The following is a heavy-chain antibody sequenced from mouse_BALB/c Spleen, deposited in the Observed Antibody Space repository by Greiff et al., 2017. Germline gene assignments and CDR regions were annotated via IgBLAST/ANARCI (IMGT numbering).Heavy chain of an antibody. CDR1: GFTFSSYG. Sequence: EVQGVESGGDLVKPGGSLKLSCAASGFTFSSYGMSWVRQTPDKRLEWVATISSGGSYTYYPDSVKGRFTISRDNAKNTLYLQMSSLKSEDTAMYYCANYGSSHLAYWGQGTLVTVSA. V-gene: IGHV5-6*01. CDR3: ANYGSSHLAY. J-gene: IGHJ3*01. CDR2: ISSGGSYT. D-gene: IGHD1-1*01.